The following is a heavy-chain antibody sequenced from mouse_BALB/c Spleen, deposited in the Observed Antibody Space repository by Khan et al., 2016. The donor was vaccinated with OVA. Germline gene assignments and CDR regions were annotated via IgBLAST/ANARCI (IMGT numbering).Heavy chain of an antibody. V-gene: IGHV14-1*02. CDR3: ARDGYSPGFAY. CDR1: GFDIKDYY. Sequence: EVQLQQSGAELVRPGALVNLSCKASGFDIKDYYMHWVNQRPEQGLEWIGWIDPENDNTIYDPKFQEKASITSNKSSKNAFLQHSILTSDDTAVYYCARDGYSPGFAYWGQGTLVTVSA. CDR2: IDPENDNT. D-gene: IGHD2-3*01. J-gene: IGHJ3*01.